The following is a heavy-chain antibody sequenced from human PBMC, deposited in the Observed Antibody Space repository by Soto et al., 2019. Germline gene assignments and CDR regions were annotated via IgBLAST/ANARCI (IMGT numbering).Heavy chain of an antibody. D-gene: IGHD2-8*01. CDR3: GRDGRRGVYATDYDGMDV. CDR1: GASVSSTTYY. Sequence: QVQLQESGPGLVKPSETLSLTCAVSGASVSSTTYYWSWIRQPPGKGLEWIGYMSYSGSTNYNPSLKGRVTISIDMSKNQFCLELSSVTAADTAVYYWGRDGRRGVYATDYDGMDVWGQGTTITVS. V-gene: IGHV4-61*01. J-gene: IGHJ6*02. CDR2: MSYSGST.